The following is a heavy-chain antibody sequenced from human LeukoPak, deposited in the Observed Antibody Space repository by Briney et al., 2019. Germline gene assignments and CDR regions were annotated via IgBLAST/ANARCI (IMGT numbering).Heavy chain of an antibody. D-gene: IGHD3-10*01. CDR2: IGGSGGGT. J-gene: IGHJ4*02. CDR3: AKISGSGSSHSDS. V-gene: IGHV3-23*01. CDR1: GFTFSSFV. Sequence: PGGSLKLSCAASGFTFSSFVMNWVRQAPGKGLEWVSSIGGSGGGTYYADSVKGRFTISRDNSKNTLYLLMNTLRGDDTAVYCCAKISGSGSSHSDSWGQGTLVTVSS.